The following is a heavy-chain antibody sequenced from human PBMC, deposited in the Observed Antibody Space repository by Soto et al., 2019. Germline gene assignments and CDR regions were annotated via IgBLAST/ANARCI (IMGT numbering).Heavy chain of an antibody. D-gene: IGHD3-10*01. CDR1: GGSISSGGYY. J-gene: IGHJ4*02. CDR3: ARDSFSYGSGSNLDY. CDR2: IYYSGST. V-gene: IGHV4-31*03. Sequence: QVQLQESGPGLVKPSQTLSLTCTVSGGSISSGGYYWSWIRQHPGKGLEWIGYIYYSGSTYYNPSLKSRVSVSVDPSKNQFSLKLSSVTAADTAVYYCARDSFSYGSGSNLDYWGQGTLVTVSS.